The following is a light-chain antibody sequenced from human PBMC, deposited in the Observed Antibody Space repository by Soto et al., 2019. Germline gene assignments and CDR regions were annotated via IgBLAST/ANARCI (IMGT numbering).Light chain of an antibody. CDR1: SGHSTYA. CDR3: QTWGTGLWV. Sequence: QSVLTQSPSASASLGASVKLTCTLSSGHSTYAIAWHQQQPEKGPRYLMKLNSDGSHSKGDGIPDRFSGSSSGAERYLTISSLQSEDEADYYCQTWGTGLWVFGGGTKLPVL. CDR2: LNSDGSH. J-gene: IGLJ3*02. V-gene: IGLV4-69*01.